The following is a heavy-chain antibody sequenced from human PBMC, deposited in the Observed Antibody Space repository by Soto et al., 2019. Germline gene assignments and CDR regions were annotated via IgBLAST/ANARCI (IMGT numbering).Heavy chain of an antibody. D-gene: IGHD6-19*01. Sequence: QVQLQQWGAGLLKPSETLSLTCAVYGGSFSGYYWSWIRQPPGKGLEWIGEINHSGSTNYNPSLKSRVTLSVDTAKNQFSLKLSSVTAADTAVYYCARGDGIAVAGPNGEYFQHWGQGTLVTVSS. CDR2: INHSGST. CDR1: GGSFSGYY. V-gene: IGHV4-34*01. J-gene: IGHJ1*01. CDR3: ARGDGIAVAGPNGEYFQH.